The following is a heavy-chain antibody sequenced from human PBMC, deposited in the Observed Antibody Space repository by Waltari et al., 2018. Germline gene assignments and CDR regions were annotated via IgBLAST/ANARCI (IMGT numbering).Heavy chain of an antibody. CDR1: GFTFDDYA. V-gene: IGHV3-43D*03. Sequence: EVQLVESGGVVVPPGGSLILSCAASGFTFDDYAMHWVRQAPGKGLEWVSLMSCDVGTTSYAVAVKGGFTTSRYNSKKSQYLQRKSRRGEETGLYHCAKERYSGYDGPVDDWGEGTLVTVAS. CDR2: MSCDVGTT. D-gene: IGHD5-12*01. J-gene: IGHJ4*02. CDR3: AKERYSGYDGPVDD.